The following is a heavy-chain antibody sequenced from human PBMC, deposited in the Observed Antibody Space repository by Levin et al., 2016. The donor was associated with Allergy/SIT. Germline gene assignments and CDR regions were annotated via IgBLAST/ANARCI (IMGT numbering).Heavy chain of an antibody. CDR2: ISAYNGNT. Sequence: WVRQAPGQGLEWMGWISAYNGNTNYAQKLQGRVTMTTDTSTSTAYMELRSLRSDDTAVYYCASTQTYPYYYYGMDVWGQGTTVTVSS. J-gene: IGHJ6*02. D-gene: IGHD2-2*01. V-gene: IGHV1-18*01. CDR3: ASTQTYPYYYYGMDV.